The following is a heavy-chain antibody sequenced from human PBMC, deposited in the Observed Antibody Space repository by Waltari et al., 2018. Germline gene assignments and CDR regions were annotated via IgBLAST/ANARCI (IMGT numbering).Heavy chain of an antibody. J-gene: IGHJ5*02. V-gene: IGHV3-48*03. CDR3: ARDPLWFGELSNWFDP. D-gene: IGHD3-10*01. CDR2: SSSSGSTI. Sequence: EVQLVKSGGGLVQPGGSLRLSCAASGFTFSSYAMNWVRQAQGKGLECVSYSSSSGSTIYYADSVKGRFTISRDNAKNSLYLLMNSLRAEDTAVDYCARDPLWFGELSNWFDPWGQGTLVTVSS. CDR1: GFTFSSYA.